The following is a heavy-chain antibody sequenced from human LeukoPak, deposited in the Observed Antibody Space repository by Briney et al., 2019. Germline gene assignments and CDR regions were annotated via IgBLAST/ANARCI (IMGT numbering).Heavy chain of an antibody. CDR3: ARDKIVGATVLDY. V-gene: IGHV3-30*02. CDR2: IRYDGSNK. CDR1: GFTFSSYG. Sequence: GGSLRLSCGASGFTFSSYGMHWVRQAPGKGLEWVAFIRYDGSNKYYADSVKGRFTISRDNSKNTLYLQVNSLRGVDTAVYYCARDKIVGATVLDYWGQGSLVTVSS. J-gene: IGHJ4*02. D-gene: IGHD1-26*01.